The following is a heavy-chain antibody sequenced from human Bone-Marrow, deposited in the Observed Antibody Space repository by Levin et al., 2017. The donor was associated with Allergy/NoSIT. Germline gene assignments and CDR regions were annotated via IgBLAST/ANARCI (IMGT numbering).Heavy chain of an antibody. Sequence: GASVKVSCKASGYSFTGFYLHWIRQAPRQGLEWMGWISPNSGGTNYAQKFQGRVTMSRDTSISTAYMELSRLRSDDTAVYYCSRRPHYYDSSGYYGSNAFDIWGQGTMVTVSS. CDR3: SRRPHYYDSSGYYGSNAFDI. D-gene: IGHD3-22*01. CDR1: GYSFTGFY. J-gene: IGHJ3*02. V-gene: IGHV1-2*02. CDR2: ISPNSGGT.